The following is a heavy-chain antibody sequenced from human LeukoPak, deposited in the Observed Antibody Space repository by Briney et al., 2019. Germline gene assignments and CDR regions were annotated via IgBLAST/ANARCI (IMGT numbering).Heavy chain of an antibody. D-gene: IGHD1-26*01. CDR1: GYTFTDYY. CDR2: INPNSGGA. Sequence: ASVKVSCKASGYTFTDYYIHWVRQAPGQGLEWMGWINPNSGGANYAQKFQGWVTMTRDTSISTAYMELSRLRSDDTAVYYCARDSGSYYYYYGMDVWGQGTTVTVSS. J-gene: IGHJ6*02. V-gene: IGHV1-2*04. CDR3: ARDSGSYYYYYGMDV.